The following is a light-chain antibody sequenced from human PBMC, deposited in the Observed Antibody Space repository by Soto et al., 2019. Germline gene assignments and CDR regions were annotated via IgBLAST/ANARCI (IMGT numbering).Light chain of an antibody. CDR3: QQYGSSRV. CDR2: GAS. CDR1: QSVSSSY. J-gene: IGKJ5*01. V-gene: IGKV3-20*01. Sequence: EIVLTQSPGTLSLSPGERATLSCMSSQSVSSSYLAWYQQKPGQAPRLLIYGASIRATGIPDRFSGSGSGTDFTLTFSRLEPEDFAVYYCQQYGSSRVFGQGTRLEIK.